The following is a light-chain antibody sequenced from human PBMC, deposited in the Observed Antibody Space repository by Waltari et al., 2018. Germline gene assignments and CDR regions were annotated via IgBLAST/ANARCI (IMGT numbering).Light chain of an antibody. CDR1: QSVSSTY. J-gene: IGKJ4*01. V-gene: IGKV3-20*01. CDR2: GVT. CDR3: QQYLSTALT. Sequence: EIVLTQSPGTLSLSPGERATLSCTASQSVSSTYLAWYQQRPGQAPRLLIYGVTSRASGIPDRFSGSGSGTDFTLTISRLEPEDFAVYYCQQYLSTALTFGGGTKVEIK.